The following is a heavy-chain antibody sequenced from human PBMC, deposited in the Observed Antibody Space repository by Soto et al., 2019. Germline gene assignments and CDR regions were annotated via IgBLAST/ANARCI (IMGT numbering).Heavy chain of an antibody. V-gene: IGHV1-69*13. J-gene: IGHJ4*02. CDR3: ARDRAGYYSHFVY. CDR2: IMPFFGSG. D-gene: IGHD3-22*01. CDR1: RGTFTNYA. Sequence: SVKVSCKALRGTFTNYAFSWVRQAPGQGLEWMGGIMPFFGSGNYAQKFQGRINITADESTSSVYLELTSPRSEDTAVYYCARDRAGYYSHFVYWGQGTLVTVSS.